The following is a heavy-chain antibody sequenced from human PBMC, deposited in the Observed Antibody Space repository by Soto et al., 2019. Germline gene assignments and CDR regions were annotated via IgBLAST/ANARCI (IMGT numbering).Heavy chain of an antibody. CDR2: IKSKTDGGTT. D-gene: IGHD6-13*01. CDR3: TTDLPVAAPSHLFDY. J-gene: IGHJ4*02. V-gene: IGHV3-15*07. Sequence: SVSNAWMNWVRQAPGKGLAWVGRIKSKTDGGTTDYAAPVKGRFTISRDDSKNTLYLQMNSLKTEDTAVYYCTTDLPVAAPSHLFDYWGQGTLVTVSS. CDR1: SVSNAW.